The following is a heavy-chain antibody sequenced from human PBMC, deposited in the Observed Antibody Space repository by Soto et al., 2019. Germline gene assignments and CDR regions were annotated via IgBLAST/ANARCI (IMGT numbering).Heavy chain of an antibody. CDR3: ARGYYDSSGHYPNWFDP. CDR1: GFSFSTYA. CDR2: ISGNSGST. Sequence: GGSLRLSCAASGFSFSTYAMTWVRQAPGKGLEWVSGISGNSGSTYYADSVKGRFTVSRDNSKNTVYLQMNSLRGDDTAVYYCARGYYDSSGHYPNWFDPWGQGTLVTVSS. V-gene: IGHV3-23*01. J-gene: IGHJ5*02. D-gene: IGHD3-22*01.